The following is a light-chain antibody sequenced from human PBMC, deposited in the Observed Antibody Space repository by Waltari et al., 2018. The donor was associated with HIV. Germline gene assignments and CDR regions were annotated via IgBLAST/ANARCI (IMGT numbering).Light chain of an antibody. CDR3: QAWDSSTAV. V-gene: IGLV3-1*01. Sequence: SYELTQPPSVSVSPGQTASITCSGDKLGEKYACWYQQKPGQSPVLVIYQASKRPSGIPERFSGSNSGNTATLTISGTQAMDEADYYCQAWDSSTAVFGGGTKLTVL. CDR2: QAS. J-gene: IGLJ2*01. CDR1: KLGEKY.